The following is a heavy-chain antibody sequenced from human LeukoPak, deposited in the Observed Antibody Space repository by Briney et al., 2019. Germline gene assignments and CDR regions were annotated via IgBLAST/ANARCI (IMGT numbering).Heavy chain of an antibody. CDR2: IYHSGST. D-gene: IGHD6-19*01. V-gene: IGHV4-4*02. CDR1: GGSISSSNW. J-gene: IGHJ3*02. Sequence: SGTLSLTCAVSGGSISSSNWWSWVRQPPGKGLEWIGEIYHSGSTNYNPSLKSRVTISVDKSKNQFSLKLSSVTAADTAVDYCARDSIGWKNDAFDIWGQGTMFTVSS. CDR3: ARDSIGWKNDAFDI.